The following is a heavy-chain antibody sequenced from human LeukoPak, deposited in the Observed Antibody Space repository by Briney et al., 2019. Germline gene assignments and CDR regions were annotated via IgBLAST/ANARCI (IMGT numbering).Heavy chain of an antibody. CDR2: IRYDGSNK. D-gene: IGHD6-13*01. Sequence: GGSLRLSCAASGFTFSSYGMHWVRQAPGKGLEWVAFIRYDGSNKYYADSVKGRFTISRDNSKNTLYLQMNSLRAEDTAVYYCAKANRKTGYSSSWHPAVALDYWGQGTLVTVSS. V-gene: IGHV3-30*02. CDR1: GFTFSSYG. CDR3: AKANRKTGYSSSWHPAVALDY. J-gene: IGHJ4*02.